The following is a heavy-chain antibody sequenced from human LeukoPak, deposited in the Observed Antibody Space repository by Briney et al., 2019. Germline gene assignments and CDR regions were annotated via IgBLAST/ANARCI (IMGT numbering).Heavy chain of an antibody. Sequence: MASETLSLTCTVSGGSISSSSYYWGWIRQPPGKGLEWIGSIYYSGSTYYNPSLKSRVTISVDTSKNQFSLKLSSVTAADTAVYYCARVGLGTSNWFDPWGQGTLVTVSS. J-gene: IGHJ5*02. CDR3: ARVGLGTSNWFDP. D-gene: IGHD7-27*01. CDR2: IYYSGST. V-gene: IGHV4-39*01. CDR1: GGSISSSSYY.